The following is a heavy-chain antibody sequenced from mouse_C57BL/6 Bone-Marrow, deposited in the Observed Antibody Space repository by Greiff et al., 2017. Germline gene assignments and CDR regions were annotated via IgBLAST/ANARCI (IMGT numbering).Heavy chain of an antibody. CDR2: IDPSDSET. D-gene: IGHD1-1*01. CDR1: GYTFTSYW. CDR3: ARKLRDWYFDV. J-gene: IGHJ1*03. V-gene: IGHV1-52*01. Sequence: VQLQQPGAELVRPGSSVKLSCKASGYTFTSYWMHWVKQRPIQGLEWIGNIDPSDSETHYNQKFKDKATLTVDKSSSTAYMQLSSLTSEDSAVYYCARKLRDWYFDVWGTGTTVTVSS.